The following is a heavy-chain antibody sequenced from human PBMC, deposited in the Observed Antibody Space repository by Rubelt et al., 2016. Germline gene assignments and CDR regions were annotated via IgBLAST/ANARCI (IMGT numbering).Heavy chain of an antibody. Sequence: GGGLVQPGGSLRLSCAASGFNFSNYGMHWVRQAPGKGLEWVAVIWHDGSKKYYADSVKGRFTISRDNSKSTLNLQMNSLRVEDTAVYYCARLTSENAFDIWGQGTMVTVSS. V-gene: IGHV3-33*01. J-gene: IGHJ3*02. CDR3: ARLTSENAFDI. CDR1: GFNFSNYG. D-gene: IGHD3-10*01. CDR2: IWHDGSKK.